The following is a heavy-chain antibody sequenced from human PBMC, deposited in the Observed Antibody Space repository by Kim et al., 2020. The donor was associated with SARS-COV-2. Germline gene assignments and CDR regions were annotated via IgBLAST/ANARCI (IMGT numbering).Heavy chain of an antibody. CDR3: ARDSGNSYWYFDL. CDR2: IYGGGNT. V-gene: IGHV3-53*01. D-gene: IGHD3-10*01. CDR1: GFTVSSTY. J-gene: IGHJ2*01. Sequence: GGSLRLSCAASGFTVSSTYMSWVRQAPGKGPEWVSLIYGGGNTYYADSVKGRFTISRDNSKNTVYRQMSSLRAEDTAVYYCARDSGNSYWYFDLWGRGTLVTVSS.